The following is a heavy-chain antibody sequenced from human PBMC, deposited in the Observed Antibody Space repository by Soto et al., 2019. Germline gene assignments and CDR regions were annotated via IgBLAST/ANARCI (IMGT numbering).Heavy chain of an antibody. J-gene: IGHJ6*02. V-gene: IGHV3-30-3*01. CDR2: ISYDGSNK. CDR1: GFTFSSYA. Sequence: QVQLVESGGGVVQPGRSLRLSCAASGFTFSSYAMHWVRQAPGKGLEWVAVISYDGSNKYYADSVKGRFTISRDNSKNTLYLKMNSLRAEDTAVYYCAREPNGMDVWGQGTTVTVSS. CDR3: AREPNGMDV.